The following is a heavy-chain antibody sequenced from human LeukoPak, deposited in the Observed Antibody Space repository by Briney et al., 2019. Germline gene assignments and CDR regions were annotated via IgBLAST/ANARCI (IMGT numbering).Heavy chain of an antibody. CDR3: ARSIYPGIAAAGSNY. Sequence: SVKVSCKASVGTFSSYAISWVRQAPGQGLEWLGVIIPIFGTANYAQKFQGRVTITADESTSTASMDLSRLSSEDTAGYYCARSIYPGIAAAGSNYWGQGTLVTVSS. D-gene: IGHD6-13*01. J-gene: IGHJ4*02. CDR1: VGTFSSYA. CDR2: IIPIFGTA. V-gene: IGHV1-69*01.